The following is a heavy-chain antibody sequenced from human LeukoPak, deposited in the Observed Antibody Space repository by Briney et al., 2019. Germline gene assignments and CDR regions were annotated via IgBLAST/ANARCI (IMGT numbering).Heavy chain of an antibody. CDR1: GFTLSTYV. V-gene: IGHV3-23*01. J-gene: IGHJ3*02. CDR3: ARDGGNSFLYALDI. D-gene: IGHD4-23*01. Sequence: GGSLRLSCAASGFTLSTYVMSWVRQAPGKGLEWVSSIRHSGGPTYYADSVEGRFTFSRDNSKNTLYLQMHSLRTEDTAVYYCARDGGNSFLYALDIWGQGTMVTVSS. CDR2: IRHSGGPT.